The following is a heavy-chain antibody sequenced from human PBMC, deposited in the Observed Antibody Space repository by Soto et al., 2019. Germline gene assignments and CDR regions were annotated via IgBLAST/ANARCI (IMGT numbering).Heavy chain of an antibody. CDR2: IYYTGKT. CDR3: GRDLTSNANCIDP. CDR1: GDYIHVGGYY. J-gene: IGHJ5*02. D-gene: IGHD2-2*01. Sequence: SLTLCLTCSVSGDYIHVGGYYWTWIRQRPGKGLEWMGYIYYTGKTYYNPSLESRLTMSVDRSKNQFSLRLTSVTAADTAVYFCGRDLTSNANCIDPWGQGTLVRVCS. V-gene: IGHV4-30-4*01.